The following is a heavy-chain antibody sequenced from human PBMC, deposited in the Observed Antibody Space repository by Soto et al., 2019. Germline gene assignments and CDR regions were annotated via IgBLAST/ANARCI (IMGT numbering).Heavy chain of an antibody. Sequence: SGPTLMNPTQTLTRNYIFSGLSVITSGLGVAWIRQPPGKAMEWLAIIDWDDDKHYSPFLQSRVTITKDTSKNQVVLTMTNMDPVDTATYYCAHKGGRG. J-gene: IGHJ2*01. CDR1: GLSVITSGLG. CDR3: AHK. V-gene: IGHV2-5*02. CDR2: IDWDDDK.